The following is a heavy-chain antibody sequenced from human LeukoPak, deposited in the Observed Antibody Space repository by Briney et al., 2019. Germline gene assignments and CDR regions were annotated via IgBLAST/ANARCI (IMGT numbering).Heavy chain of an antibody. V-gene: IGHV3-53*01. J-gene: IGHJ5*02. CDR2: IYSGGST. CDR1: GFTVSSNY. D-gene: IGHD3-10*01. Sequence: GGSLRLSCAASGFTVSSNYMSWVRQAPGKGLEWVSVIYSGGSTYYADSVKGRFTISRDNSKNTLYLQMNSLRAEDTAVYYCANSGALLWPRFDPWGQGTLVTVSS. CDR3: ANSGALLWPRFDP.